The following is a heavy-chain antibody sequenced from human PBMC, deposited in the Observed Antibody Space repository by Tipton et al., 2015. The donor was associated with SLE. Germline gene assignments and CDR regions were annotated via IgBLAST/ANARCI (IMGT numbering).Heavy chain of an antibody. V-gene: IGHV1-69*01. J-gene: IGHJ6*02. Sequence: QLVQSGAEVKKPGSSVKVSCKAFGGTFSSYVISWVRQAPGQGLEWMGGIIPIFGTANYAQEFQGRVTITADESTSTAYMELSSLRSEDTAVYYCANDYGARLYYGMDVWGQGTTVTVSS. D-gene: IGHD4-17*01. CDR1: GGTFSSYV. CDR2: IIPIFGTA. CDR3: ANDYGARLYYGMDV.